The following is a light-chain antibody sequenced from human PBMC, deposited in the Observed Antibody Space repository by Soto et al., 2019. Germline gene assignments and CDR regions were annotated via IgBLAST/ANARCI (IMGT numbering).Light chain of an antibody. Sequence: QSVLAQPASVSGSPGQSITISCTGTSSDVGGYNFVSWYQQHPGKAPKLMIYEVNNRPSGVSNRFSGSKSGNTASLTISGLQAEDEADYYCSSHTPNITLFGGGTKLTVL. CDR2: EVN. CDR1: SSDVGGYNF. V-gene: IGLV2-14*01. CDR3: SSHTPNITL. J-gene: IGLJ2*01.